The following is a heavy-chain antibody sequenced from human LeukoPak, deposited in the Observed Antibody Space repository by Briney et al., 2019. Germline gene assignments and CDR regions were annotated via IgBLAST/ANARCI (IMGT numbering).Heavy chain of an antibody. D-gene: IGHD6-13*01. CDR2: ISYSGST. CDR3: ARRLDTAGGWFDA. V-gene: IGHV4-39*07. J-gene: IGHJ5*02. CDR1: GGSISSGGYY. Sequence: PSETLSLTCTVSGGSISSGGYYWSWIRQPPGKGLEWIGTISYSGSTFYNPSLQSRVTISVDTSKKHFSLRLSSVTAADTAVYHCARRLDTAGGWFDAWGQGTRVTVSS.